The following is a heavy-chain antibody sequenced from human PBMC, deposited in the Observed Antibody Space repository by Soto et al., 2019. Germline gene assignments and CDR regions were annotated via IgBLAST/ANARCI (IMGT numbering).Heavy chain of an antibody. CDR2: ISGSGGST. Sequence: EVQLLESGGGLVQPGGSLRLSCAAPGFTFSNYAMNWVRQAPGKGLEWVSVISGSGGSTYYADSVKGRFTISRDNSKNTLYLQMNGLRAEDTAVYYCASRNSGWYFDYWGQGTLVTVSS. D-gene: IGHD6-19*01. CDR3: ASRNSGWYFDY. J-gene: IGHJ4*02. V-gene: IGHV3-23*01. CDR1: GFTFSNYA.